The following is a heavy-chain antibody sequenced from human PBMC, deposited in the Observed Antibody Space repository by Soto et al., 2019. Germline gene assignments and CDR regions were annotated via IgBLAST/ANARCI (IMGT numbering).Heavy chain of an antibody. Sequence: SETLSLTCTVSGGSISSGGYYWSWIRQHPGKGLEWIGYIYYSGSPYYNPSLKSRVTISVDASKNQFSLKLSSVTAADTAVYYCASNSGSAPYYFDYWGQGTLVTVPS. V-gene: IGHV4-31*03. CDR2: IYYSGSP. J-gene: IGHJ4*02. CDR3: ASNSGSAPYYFDY. D-gene: IGHD6-19*01. CDR1: GGSISSGGYY.